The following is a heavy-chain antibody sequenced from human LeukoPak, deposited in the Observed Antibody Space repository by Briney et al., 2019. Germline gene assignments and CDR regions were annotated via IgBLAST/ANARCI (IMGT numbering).Heavy chain of an antibody. CDR2: ISYDGSNK. Sequence: GGSLRLSCAASGFTCSSYAMHWVRQAPGEGLEWVSLISYDGSNKCYADSVKGRFTISRDNSKNTLYLRMNSLRAGDTAVYYCARAPAVAGQGFDYWGQGTLVTVSS. CDR1: GFTCSSYA. D-gene: IGHD6-19*01. CDR3: ARAPAVAGQGFDY. V-gene: IGHV3-30*04. J-gene: IGHJ4*02.